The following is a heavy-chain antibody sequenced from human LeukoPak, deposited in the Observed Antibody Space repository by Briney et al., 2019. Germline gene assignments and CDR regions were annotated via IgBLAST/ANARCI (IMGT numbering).Heavy chain of an antibody. D-gene: IGHD2-2*01. Sequence: ASVKVSCKASGYTFTSYGISWVRQAPGQGLEWMGWISAYNGNTNYAQKLQGRVTMTTDTSTSTAYMELRSLRSDDTAVYYCAREVRDCSSTSCYLRAFDYWGQGTLVTVSS. CDR3: AREVRDCSSTSCYLRAFDY. CDR1: GYTFTSYG. V-gene: IGHV1-18*01. CDR2: ISAYNGNT. J-gene: IGHJ4*02.